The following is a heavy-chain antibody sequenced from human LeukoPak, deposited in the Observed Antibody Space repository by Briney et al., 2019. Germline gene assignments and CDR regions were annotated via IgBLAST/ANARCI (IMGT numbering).Heavy chain of an antibody. CDR1: GFTFSSYG. CDR3: AKASGYYTGHDAFDI. V-gene: IGHV3-30*02. J-gene: IGHJ3*02. CDR2: IRYDGSNK. Sequence: PGGSLRLSCAASGFTFSSYGMHWVRQAPGKGLEWVAFIRYDGSNKYYADSVKGRFTISRDNSKNTLYLQMNSLRAEDTAVYYCAKASGYYTGHDAFDIWGQGTMVTVSS. D-gene: IGHD3-3*01.